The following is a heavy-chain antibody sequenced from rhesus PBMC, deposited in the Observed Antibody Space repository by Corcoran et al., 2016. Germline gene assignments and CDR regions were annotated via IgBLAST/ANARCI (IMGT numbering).Heavy chain of an antibody. CDR2: IYGSGSST. CDR3: TMNTVTTSFDY. Sequence: QLQLQESGPGLVKPSETLSVTCAVSCGSLRRSYWSWIRPAPGKGMEWIGYIYGSGSSTKYNPSLKRRVTRSVDTSKNQLSLKLSAVTAADTALYYCTMNTVTTSFDYWGQGVLVTVSS. D-gene: IGHD4-23*01. CDR1: CGSLRRSY. V-gene: IGHV4-169*01. J-gene: IGHJ4*01.